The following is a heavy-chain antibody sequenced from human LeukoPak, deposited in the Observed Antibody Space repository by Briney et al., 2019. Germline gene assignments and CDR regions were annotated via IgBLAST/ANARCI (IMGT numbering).Heavy chain of an antibody. J-gene: IGHJ5*02. CDR2: ISGSGGST. V-gene: IGHV3-23*01. CDR3: AKDPMDIVPPAGLAP. Sequence: QTGGSQRLSSAPSGYTPTIFAMHRSRQAPGKGLEWVSAISGSGGSTYYADSVKGRFTISRDNSKNTLYLQVNSLRAEDTAVYYCAKDPMDIVPPAGLAPWGQGPLVTVSS. CDR1: GYTPTIFA. D-gene: IGHD5-12*01.